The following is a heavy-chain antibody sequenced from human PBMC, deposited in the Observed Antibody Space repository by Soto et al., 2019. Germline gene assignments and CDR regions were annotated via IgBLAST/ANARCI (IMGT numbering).Heavy chain of an antibody. V-gene: IGHV4-31*03. Sequence: QVQLQVSGPGLVKPSQTLSLTCNVSGDSITSGGYYWSWIRQQPGKGLEWFGYVYHSGSTYYNPSLKSRNTMSLDTSKNQFSLKLSSVAVADTAVSYCARQTTIIMPRGFVITYGGPFDPWGQGTLVTVSS. D-gene: IGHD3-10*01. CDR3: ARQTTIIMPRGFVITYGGPFDP. J-gene: IGHJ5*02. CDR1: GDSITSGGYY. CDR2: VYHSGST.